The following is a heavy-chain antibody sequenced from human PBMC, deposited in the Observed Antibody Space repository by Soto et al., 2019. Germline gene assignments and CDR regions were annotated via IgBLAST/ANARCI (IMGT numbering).Heavy chain of an antibody. CDR3: AKDGYYNG. Sequence: PVESLRRSFNDSGIAVSNSWLNRVRQAPGKGLEWVANIKQDGSEKYYVDSVKGRFTISRDNAKNSLYLQMNSLRAEDTAVYHCAKDGYYNG. CDR2: IKQDGSEK. CDR1: GIAVSNSW. J-gene: IGHJ6*01. V-gene: IGHV3-7*01.